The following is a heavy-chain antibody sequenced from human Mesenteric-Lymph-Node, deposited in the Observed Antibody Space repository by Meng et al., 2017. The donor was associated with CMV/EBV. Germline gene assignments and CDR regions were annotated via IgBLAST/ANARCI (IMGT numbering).Heavy chain of an antibody. CDR1: GFTFSNAW. Sequence: GESLKISCAASGFTFSNAWMSWVRQAPGKGLEWVGRIKSKTDGGTTDYAAPVKGRFTISRDDSKNTLYLQKNSLKTEDTAVYYCTTERIAALGYYYYGMDVWGQGTTVTVSS. V-gene: IGHV3-15*01. CDR3: TTERIAALGYYYYGMDV. J-gene: IGHJ6*02. D-gene: IGHD6-13*01. CDR2: IKSKTDGGTT.